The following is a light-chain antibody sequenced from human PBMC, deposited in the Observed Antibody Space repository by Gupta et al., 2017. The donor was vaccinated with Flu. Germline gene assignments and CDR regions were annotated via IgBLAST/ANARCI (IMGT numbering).Light chain of an antibody. CDR2: DTT. CDR1: SANIGKNS. Sequence: QSVLTQPPSVSAAPGQKVTISCSGGSANIGKNSVSWFQQVPGTAPKLLIFDTTKRPSEIPDRFSASKSDASSTLGITGLQTGDEADYYCACWDDNLSAVVFGGGTRVTVL. V-gene: IGLV1-51*01. J-gene: IGLJ6*01. CDR3: ACWDDNLSAVV.